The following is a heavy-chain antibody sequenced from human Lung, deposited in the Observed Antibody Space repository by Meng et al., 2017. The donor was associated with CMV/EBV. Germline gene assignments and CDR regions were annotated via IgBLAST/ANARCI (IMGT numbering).Heavy chain of an antibody. CDR3: ARVVDTSGSCYQSLPY. Sequence: GESLKISCIGSGFTFSSYWMTWVRQAPGKGLEWVANIKQDGSQIYYVDSVRGRFTISRDNARNSLYLQMNNLRAEDTALYYCARVVDTSGSCYQSLPYWGQGTXVTVYS. J-gene: IGHJ4*02. D-gene: IGHD3-10*01. CDR1: GFTFSSYW. V-gene: IGHV3-7*01. CDR2: IKQDGSQI.